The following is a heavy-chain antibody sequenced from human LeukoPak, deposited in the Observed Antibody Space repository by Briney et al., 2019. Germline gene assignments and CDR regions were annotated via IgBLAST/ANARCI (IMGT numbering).Heavy chain of an antibody. CDR3: AKGPLIEVAGTTWDY. CDR1: GFTFSDYA. V-gene: IGHV3-23*01. Sequence: GGSLRLSCAASGFTFSDYAMSWVRQAPGKGLEWVSSISGSATATYYADSVKGRFTISRDNSKNTLYLQMNSLRAEDTAVYYCAKGPLIEVAGTTWDYWGQGTLVTVSS. CDR2: ISGSATAT. D-gene: IGHD6-19*01. J-gene: IGHJ4*02.